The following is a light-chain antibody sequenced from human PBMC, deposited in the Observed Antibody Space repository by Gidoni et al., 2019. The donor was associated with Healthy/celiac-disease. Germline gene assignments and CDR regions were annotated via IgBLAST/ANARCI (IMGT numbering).Light chain of an antibody. J-gene: IGLJ3*02. Sequence: QSALTQPASVSGSPGQSITISCTGTSSDVGSYHLVSWYQQHPGKAPTLMIYEGRKRPSGVSNRFSGSKSGNTASLTISGLQAEDEADYYCCSYAGSSTWVFGGGTKLTVL. CDR2: EGR. CDR3: CSYAGSSTWV. V-gene: IGLV2-23*01. CDR1: SSDVGSYHL.